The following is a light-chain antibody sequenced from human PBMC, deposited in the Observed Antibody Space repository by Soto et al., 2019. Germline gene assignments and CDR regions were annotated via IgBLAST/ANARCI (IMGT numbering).Light chain of an antibody. Sequence: DIQMTQSPSSVSASVGDRVTIICRASQSISSWLAWYQQKPGKAPKLLIYKASSLESGVPSRFSGSGSGTEFTLTISSLQPDDFATYYCQQYNSYSFGQGTKVDIK. CDR3: QQYNSYS. CDR2: KAS. J-gene: IGKJ1*01. CDR1: QSISSW. V-gene: IGKV1-5*03.